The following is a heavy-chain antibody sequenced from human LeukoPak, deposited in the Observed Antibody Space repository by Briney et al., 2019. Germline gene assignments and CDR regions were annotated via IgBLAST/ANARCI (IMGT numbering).Heavy chain of an antibody. J-gene: IGHJ4*02. CDR2: ISGSGGST. CDR3: AKDRDLEPAAIDY. D-gene: IGHD2-2*02. Sequence: GGSLRLSCAASGFTLSSYAMSWVRQAPGKGLEWVSAISGSGGSTYYADSVKGRFTISRDNSKNTLYLQMNSLRAEDTAVYYCAKDRDLEPAAIDYWGQGTLVTVSS. V-gene: IGHV3-23*01. CDR1: GFTLSSYA.